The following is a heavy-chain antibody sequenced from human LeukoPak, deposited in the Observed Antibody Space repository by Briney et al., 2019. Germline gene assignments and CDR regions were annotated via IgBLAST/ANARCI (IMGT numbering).Heavy chain of an antibody. CDR3: AKRGVVIRVFLVGFHKEAYYFDS. Sequence: GGSLRLSCAVSGITLSNYGMSWVRQAPGKGLEWVAGLSGSGGGTNYADSVQGRFTISRDNPKNTLYLRMNGLRAEDTAVYFCAKRGVVIRVFLVGFHKEAYYFDSWGQGALVTVSS. CDR1: GITLSNYG. V-gene: IGHV3-23*01. CDR2: LSGSGGGT. J-gene: IGHJ4*02. D-gene: IGHD3-10*01.